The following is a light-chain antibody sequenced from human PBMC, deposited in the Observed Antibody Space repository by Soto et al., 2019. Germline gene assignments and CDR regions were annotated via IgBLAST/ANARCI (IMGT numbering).Light chain of an antibody. J-gene: IGKJ1*01. V-gene: IGKV1-39*01. Sequence: DIQMTQSPSSLSASLGDRVTITCRTSQSIANYLNWYQQKPGQAPNLLVYGASSLQSGVPSRFSGRGSGTDFTLTIDCLQPEDLATYDCQQSYSFPRTFGQGTNVQI. CDR2: GAS. CDR1: QSIANY. CDR3: QQSYSFPRT.